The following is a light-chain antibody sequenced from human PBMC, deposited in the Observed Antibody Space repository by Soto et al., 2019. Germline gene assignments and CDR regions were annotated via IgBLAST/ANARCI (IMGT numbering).Light chain of an antibody. CDR1: QSISNW. CDR2: KAS. J-gene: IGKJ1*01. Sequence: DIQMTQSPSTLSASVGDRVTIACRASQSISNWLAWYQQKPGKAPNLLIYKASILERGVPSRFSGSGSGTEFTLTINRLEPEDFAVYYCQQYGVSPRTFGQGTKVEIK. V-gene: IGKV1-5*03. CDR3: QQYGVSPRT.